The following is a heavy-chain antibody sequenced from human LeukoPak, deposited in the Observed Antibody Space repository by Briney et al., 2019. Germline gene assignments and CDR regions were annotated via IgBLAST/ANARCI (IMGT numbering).Heavy chain of an antibody. Sequence: PSQTLSLTCTVSGGSISSGDYYWSWIRQPPGKGLEWIGYIYYSGSTSYNPSLKSRVTISLHTSTNQFSLRLNFVTAADAAVYYCASTYCRGGHCYDASDIWGQGTMVTVSS. CDR1: GGSISSGDYY. J-gene: IGHJ3*02. CDR3: ASTYCRGGHCYDASDI. V-gene: IGHV4-30-4*08. D-gene: IGHD2-15*01. CDR2: IYYSGST.